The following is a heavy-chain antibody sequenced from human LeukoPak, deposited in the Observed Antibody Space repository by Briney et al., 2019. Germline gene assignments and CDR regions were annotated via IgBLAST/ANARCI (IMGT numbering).Heavy chain of an antibody. Sequence: PGGSLRLSCAASGFIFSSYAMSWVRQAPGKGLEWVSAISGSGGSTYYADSVKGRFTISRDNSKNTLYLQMNSLRAEDTAVYYCAKSTRILNSYGMDVWGQGTTVTVSS. D-gene: IGHD2-8*01. CDR1: GFIFSSYA. V-gene: IGHV3-23*01. CDR2: ISGSGGST. J-gene: IGHJ6*02. CDR3: AKSTRILNSYGMDV.